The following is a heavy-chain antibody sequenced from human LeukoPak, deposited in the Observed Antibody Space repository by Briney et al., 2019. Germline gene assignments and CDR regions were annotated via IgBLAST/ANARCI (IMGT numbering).Heavy chain of an antibody. CDR1: GGSISSSSYY. Sequence: PSETLSLTCTVSGGSISSSSYYWGWIRQPPGKGLEWIGSIYYSGSTYYNPSLKSRVTMSLDTSKNQLSLKLSSVTAADTAVYYCARDRGELYDYWGQGTLVTVSS. V-gene: IGHV4-39*07. CDR3: ARDRGELYDY. J-gene: IGHJ4*02. D-gene: IGHD3-10*01. CDR2: IYYSGST.